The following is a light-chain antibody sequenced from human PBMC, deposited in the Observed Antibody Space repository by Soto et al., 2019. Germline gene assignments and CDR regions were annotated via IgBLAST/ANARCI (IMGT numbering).Light chain of an antibody. Sequence: QSVLTQPPSVSGAPGQRVTISCTESSSNIGAGYDVHWYQQLPGTAPKLLIYGNSNRPSGVRDRFSGSKSGTSASLAITGLQAEDEADYYCQSYDSSLSGWVFGGGTKVTVL. CDR1: SSNIGAGYD. V-gene: IGLV1-40*01. CDR2: GNS. J-gene: IGLJ3*02. CDR3: QSYDSSLSGWV.